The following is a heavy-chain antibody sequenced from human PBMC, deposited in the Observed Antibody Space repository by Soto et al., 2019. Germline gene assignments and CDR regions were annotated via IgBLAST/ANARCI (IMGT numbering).Heavy chain of an antibody. V-gene: IGHV1-18*01. D-gene: IGHD3-3*01. CDR3: ARDTIFGVVIIRCDY. J-gene: IGHJ4*02. CDR1: GCTFTSYG. CDR2: ISAYNGNT. Sequence: GASVKVSCKASGCTFTSYGISWVRQAPGQGLEWMGWISAYNGNTNYAQKLQGRVTMTTDTSTSTAYMELRSLRSDDTAVYYCARDTIFGVVIIRCDYWGQGTMVTVSS.